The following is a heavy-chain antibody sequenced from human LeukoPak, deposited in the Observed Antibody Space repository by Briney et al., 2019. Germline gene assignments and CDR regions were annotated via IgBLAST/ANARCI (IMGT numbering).Heavy chain of an antibody. CDR3: AKVPPVCSGGSCRDY. D-gene: IGHD2-15*01. CDR1: GFTFSSYA. CDR2: ISGSGGST. J-gene: IGHJ4*02. Sequence: GGSLRHSCAASGFTFSSYAMSWVRQAPGKGLEWVSAISGSGGSTYYADSVKGRFTISRDNSKNTLYLQMDSLRAEDTAVYYCAKVPPVCSGGSCRDYWGQGTLVTVSS. V-gene: IGHV3-23*01.